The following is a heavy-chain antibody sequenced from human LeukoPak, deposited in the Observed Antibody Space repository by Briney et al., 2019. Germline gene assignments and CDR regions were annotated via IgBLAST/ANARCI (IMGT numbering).Heavy chain of an antibody. CDR1: GGSISSSSYY. CDR2: IYYSGST. D-gene: IGHD3-22*01. CDR3: ARQRPYYYDSSGYYYYFDY. J-gene: IGHJ4*02. V-gene: IGHV4-39*01. Sequence: SETLSLTCTVSGGSISSSSYYWGWIRQPPGKGLEWIGSIYYSGSTYYNPPLKSRVTISVDTSKNQFSLKLSSVTAADTAVYYCARQRPYYYDSSGYYYYFDYWGQGTLVTASS.